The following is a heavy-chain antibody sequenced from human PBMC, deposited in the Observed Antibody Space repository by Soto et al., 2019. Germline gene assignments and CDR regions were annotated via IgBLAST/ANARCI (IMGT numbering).Heavy chain of an antibody. CDR1: GGSVSSGSYY. V-gene: IGHV4-61*01. Sequence: ASETLSLTCTVSGGSVSSGSYYWSWIRQPPGKGLEWIGYIYYSGSTNYNPSLKSRVTISVDTSKNQFSLKLTSVTAADTAVYYCARREQWLFNFDYWGQGTLVTVSS. CDR2: IYYSGST. D-gene: IGHD6-19*01. J-gene: IGHJ4*02. CDR3: ARREQWLFNFDY.